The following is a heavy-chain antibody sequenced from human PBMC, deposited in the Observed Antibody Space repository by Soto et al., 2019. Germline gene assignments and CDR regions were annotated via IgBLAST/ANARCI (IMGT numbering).Heavy chain of an antibody. V-gene: IGHV3-23*01. CDR2: ISGSPSST. CDR3: AKDGYDSSGDLYYSDY. J-gene: IGHJ4*02. CDR1: GFTFSTFS. Sequence: GGSLRLSCAASGFTFSTFSMSWVRQTPGKGLEWVSSISGSPSSTYYADSVKGRFTISRDNSKKTLFLQMSSLRAEDTAIYYCAKDGYDSSGDLYYSDYWGQGTLVTVSS. D-gene: IGHD3-22*01.